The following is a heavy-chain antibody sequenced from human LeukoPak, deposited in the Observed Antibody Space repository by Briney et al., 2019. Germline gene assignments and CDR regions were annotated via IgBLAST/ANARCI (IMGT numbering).Heavy chain of an antibody. CDR3: ARTRSGDYYYYYGMDV. CDR2: SGTAGDT. J-gene: IGHJ6*02. D-gene: IGHD3-3*01. V-gene: IGHV3-13*01. CDR1: GFTLSSYD. Sequence: PGGSLRLSCAASGFTLSSYDMHWVRQATGKGLGWVSASGTAGDTYYPGSVKGRFTISRENAKNSLYLQMNRLRAGDTAVYYCARTRSGDYYYYYGMDVWGQGTTVTVSS.